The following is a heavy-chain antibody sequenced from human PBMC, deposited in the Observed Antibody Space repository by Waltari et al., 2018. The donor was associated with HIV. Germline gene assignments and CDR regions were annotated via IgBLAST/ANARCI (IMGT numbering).Heavy chain of an antibody. Sequence: QVQLVESGGGVVQPGGSLRLSCAASGFTFSSYGMHWVRQAPGKGLEWVAFILYDGSNKYYADSVKGRFTISRDNSKNTLYLQMNSLRAEDTAVYYCAKARAVAGYWFDPWGQGTLVTVSS. CDR3: AKARAVAGYWFDP. D-gene: IGHD6-19*01. CDR2: ILYDGSNK. J-gene: IGHJ5*02. CDR1: GFTFSSYG. V-gene: IGHV3-30*02.